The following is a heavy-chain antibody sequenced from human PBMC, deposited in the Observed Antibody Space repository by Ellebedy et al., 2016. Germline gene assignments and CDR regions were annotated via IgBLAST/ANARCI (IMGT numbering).Heavy chain of an antibody. J-gene: IGHJ4*02. CDR3: ARDHCSSTSCYSWYYFDY. D-gene: IGHD2-2*01. CDR2: IIPILGIA. Sequence: SVKVSCXASGGTFSSYAISWVRQAPGQGLEWMGRIIPILGIANYAQKFQGRVTITADKSTSTAYMELSSLRSEDTAVYYCARDHCSSTSCYSWYYFDYWGQGTLVTVSS. CDR1: GGTFSSYA. V-gene: IGHV1-69*04.